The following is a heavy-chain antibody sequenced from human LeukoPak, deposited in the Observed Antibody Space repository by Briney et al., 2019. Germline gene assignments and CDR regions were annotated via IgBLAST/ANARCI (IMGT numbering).Heavy chain of an antibody. Sequence: SETLSLTCTVSGASFEHFFWSWIRQPPGKGLEWIGYVYYSGSTDYNPSLKSRVTISVDTSKNQFSLRLNSVTTADTAVYYCARDDYRGVTNFDPWGQGTLVTVSS. CDR3: ARDDYRGVTNFDP. J-gene: IGHJ5*02. D-gene: IGHD3-10*01. CDR2: VYYSGST. V-gene: IGHV4-59*01. CDR1: GASFEHFF.